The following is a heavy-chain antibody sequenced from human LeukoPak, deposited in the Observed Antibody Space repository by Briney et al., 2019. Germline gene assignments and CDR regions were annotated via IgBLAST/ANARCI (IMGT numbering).Heavy chain of an antibody. V-gene: IGHV1-18*01. J-gene: IGHJ6*02. D-gene: IGHD2-15*01. Sequence: ASVKVSCKASGYTFTSYGISWVRQAPGQGLEWMGWISAYNGNTNYARKLQGGVTMTTDTSTSTAYMELRSLRSDDTAVYYCARDLGYCSGGSCYPESMYGMDVWGQGTTVTVSS. CDR3: ARDLGYCSGGSCYPESMYGMDV. CDR1: GYTFTSYG. CDR2: ISAYNGNT.